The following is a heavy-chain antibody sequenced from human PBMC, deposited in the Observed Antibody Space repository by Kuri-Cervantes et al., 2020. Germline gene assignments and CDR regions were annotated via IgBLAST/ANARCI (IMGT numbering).Heavy chain of an antibody. V-gene: IGHV4-30-2*01. Sequence: SQTLSLTCAVSGGSISSGGYSWSWIRQPPGKGLEWIGYIYHSGSTYYSPPLKSRATISVDRSKNQFSLRVSFVTAADTAVYYCARAPRRGYGYGTTYYFDYWGQGTLVTVSS. CDR2: IYHSGST. CDR1: GGSISSGGYS. J-gene: IGHJ4*02. CDR3: ARAPRRGYGYGTTYYFDY. D-gene: IGHD5-18*01.